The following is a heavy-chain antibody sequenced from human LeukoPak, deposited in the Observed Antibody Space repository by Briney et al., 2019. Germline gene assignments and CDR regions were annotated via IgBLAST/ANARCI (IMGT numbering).Heavy chain of an antibody. CDR2: INPSGGST. CDR1: GYTFTSYY. Sequence: GASVKASCKASGYTFTSYYMHWVRQAPGQGLEWMGIINPSGGSTSYAQKFQGRVTITADKSTSTAYMELSSLRSEDTAVYYCARDPDSSGYSGQRFDYWGQGTLVTVSS. CDR3: ARDPDSSGYSGQRFDY. V-gene: IGHV1-46*01. J-gene: IGHJ4*02. D-gene: IGHD3-22*01.